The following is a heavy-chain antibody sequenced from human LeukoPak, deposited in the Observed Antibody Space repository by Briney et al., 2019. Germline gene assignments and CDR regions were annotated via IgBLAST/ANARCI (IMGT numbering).Heavy chain of an antibody. D-gene: IGHD6-25*01. CDR2: IIPIFGTA. Sequence: SVKLSRTASVGTFSSYAMSWVRQAPAQGLEWMGEIIPIFGTANYAQTFQGRVTITADKSTSTAYMELSSLRSEDTAVYYCAQAVAQRLLPGRNNWFDPWGQGTLVTVSS. V-gene: IGHV1-69*06. CDR3: AQAVAQRLLPGRNNWFDP. J-gene: IGHJ5*02. CDR1: VGTFSSYA.